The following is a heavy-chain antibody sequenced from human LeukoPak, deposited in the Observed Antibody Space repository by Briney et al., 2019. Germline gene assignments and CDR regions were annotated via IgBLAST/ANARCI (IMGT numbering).Heavy chain of an antibody. CDR3: ARVRVGATDYFDY. Sequence: SETLSLTCAVYGGSFSGYYWSWIRQPPGKGLEWIGEIDHSGSTNYNPSLKSRVTISVDTSKNQFSLKLSSVTAADTAVYYRARVRVGATDYFDYWGQGTLVTVSS. D-gene: IGHD1-26*01. CDR2: IDHSGST. J-gene: IGHJ4*02. V-gene: IGHV4-34*01. CDR1: GGSFSGYY.